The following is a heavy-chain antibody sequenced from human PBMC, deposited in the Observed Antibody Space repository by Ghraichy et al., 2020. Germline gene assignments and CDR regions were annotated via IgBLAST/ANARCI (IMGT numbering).Heavy chain of an antibody. D-gene: IGHD6-19*01. CDR1: GGSFSGYY. CDR2: INHSGST. CDR3: ARGRKFEYSSGRTPDY. J-gene: IGHJ4*02. Sequence: SETLSLTCAVYGGSFSGYYWSWIRQPPGKGLEWIGEINHSGSTNYNPSLKSRVTISVDTSKNQFSLKLSSVTAADTAVYYCARGRKFEYSSGRTPDYWGQGTLVTVSS. V-gene: IGHV4-34*01.